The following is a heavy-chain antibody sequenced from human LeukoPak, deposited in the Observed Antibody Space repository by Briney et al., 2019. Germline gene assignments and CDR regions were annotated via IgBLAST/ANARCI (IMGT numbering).Heavy chain of an antibody. CDR1: GGSLSGFY. D-gene: IGHD6-6*01. V-gene: IGHV4-34*01. CDR3: ARRPKSLDY. CDR2: INHSGST. J-gene: IGHJ4*02. Sequence: SETLSLTCAVYGGSLSGFYWSWIRQPPGEGLEWIGEINHSGSTNYNPSLKSRVSISVDTSKNQFSLKLTSVTAADTAMYFCARRPKSLDYWGQGTLVTVSS.